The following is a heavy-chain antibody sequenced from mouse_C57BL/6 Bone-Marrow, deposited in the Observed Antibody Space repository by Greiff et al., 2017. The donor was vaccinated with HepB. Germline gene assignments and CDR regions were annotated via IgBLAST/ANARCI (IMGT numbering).Heavy chain of an antibody. V-gene: IGHV1-59*01. J-gene: IGHJ2*01. Sequence: VKLVESGAELVRPGTSVKLSCKASGYAFTNYLIEWVKQRPGQGLEWIGEIDPSDSYTNYNQKFKGKATLTVDTSSSTAYMQLSSLTSEDSAVYYCARIGTGTVGFDDWGQGTTVTASS. D-gene: IGHD1-1*01. CDR2: IDPSDSYT. CDR3: ARIGTGTVGFDD. CDR1: GYAFTNYL.